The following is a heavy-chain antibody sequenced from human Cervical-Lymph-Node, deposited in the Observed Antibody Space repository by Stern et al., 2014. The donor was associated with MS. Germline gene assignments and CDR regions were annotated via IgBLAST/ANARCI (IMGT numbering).Heavy chain of an antibody. CDR3: AYSRYCSTTRCYNAFDI. D-gene: IGHD2-2*02. CDR2: ISAYNGNT. Sequence: VHLVESGAEVRKPGASVKVSCKASGYTFSSYGIHWVRQAPGQGLEWMGWISAYNGNTNYAQKLQGRVTMTTDTSTSTAYMELRSLRSDDTAVYYCAYSRYCSTTRCYNAFDIWGQGTLVTVSS. CDR1: GYTFSSYG. V-gene: IGHV1-18*01. J-gene: IGHJ3*02.